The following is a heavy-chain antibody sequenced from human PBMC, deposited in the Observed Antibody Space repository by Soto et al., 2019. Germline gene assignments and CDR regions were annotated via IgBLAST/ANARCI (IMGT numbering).Heavy chain of an antibody. CDR1: GGSISGSIYY. D-gene: IGHD6-13*01. V-gene: IGHV4-39*07. CDR3: ARVPGIAAAHNWFAP. J-gene: IGHJ5*02. CDR2: IYYSGCT. Sequence: SETLSLTCTVSGGSISGSIYYWGWIRQPPGKGLEWIGSIYYSGCTYYNPSLKSRVTISVDTSKNQFSLKLSSVTAADTAVYYCARVPGIAAAHNWFAPWGQGTLVTVSS.